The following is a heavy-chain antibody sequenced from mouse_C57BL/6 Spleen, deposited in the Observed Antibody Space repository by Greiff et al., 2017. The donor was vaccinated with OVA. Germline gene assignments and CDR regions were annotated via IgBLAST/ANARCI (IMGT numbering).Heavy chain of an antibody. V-gene: IGHV2-2*01. J-gene: IGHJ3*01. Sequence: QVQLQQSGPGLVQPSQSLSITCTVSGFSLTSYGVHWVRQSPGKGLEWLGVIWSGGSTAYNAAFISRLSISKDNSKSQVFFKMNSLQADDTAIYYCASYSNYGFAYWGQGTLVTVSA. D-gene: IGHD2-5*01. CDR2: IWSGGST. CDR1: GFSLTSYG. CDR3: ASYSNYGFAY.